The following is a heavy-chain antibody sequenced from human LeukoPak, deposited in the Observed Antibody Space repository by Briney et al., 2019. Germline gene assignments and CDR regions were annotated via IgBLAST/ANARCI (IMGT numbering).Heavy chain of an antibody. CDR3: ARVYSVGATFDY. CDR1: GGSISSYY. D-gene: IGHD1-26*01. V-gene: IGHV4-59*01. Sequence: SETLSLTCTVSGGSISSYYWSWIRQPPGKGLEWIGYIYYSGSTNYNPSLKSRVTISVDTSKNQFSLKLSSVTAADTAVYYCARVYSVGATFDYWGQGTLVTVSS. CDR2: IYYSGST. J-gene: IGHJ4*02.